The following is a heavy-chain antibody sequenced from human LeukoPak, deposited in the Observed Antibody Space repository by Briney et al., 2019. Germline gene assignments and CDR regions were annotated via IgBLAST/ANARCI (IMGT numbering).Heavy chain of an antibody. CDR2: IIPILGIA. CDR1: GGTFSSYT. Sequence: SVKVSCKASGGTFSSYTISWVRQAPGQGLEWMGRIIPILGIANYAQKFQGRVTITADKSTSTAYVELSSLRSEDTAVYYCARDFGWPNELDYWGQGTLVTVSS. J-gene: IGHJ4*02. D-gene: IGHD1-1*01. V-gene: IGHV1-69*04. CDR3: ARDFGWPNELDY.